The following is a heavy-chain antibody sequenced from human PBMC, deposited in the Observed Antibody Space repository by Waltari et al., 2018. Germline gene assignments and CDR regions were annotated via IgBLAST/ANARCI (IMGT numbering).Heavy chain of an antibody. J-gene: IGHJ6*02. CDR1: GGTFSSYA. V-gene: IGHV1-69*01. D-gene: IGHD6-19*01. CDR3: ASAVAGTRWVGYYYYGMDV. CDR2: ISTNFGTA. Sequence: QVQLVQSGAEVKKPGSSVKVSCKASGGTFSSYAISWVRQAPGQGLEWMGGISTNFGTANTAQKYQGRVTITADESTSTAYMELSSMRSEDTAVYYCASAVAGTRWVGYYYYGMDVWGQGTTVTVSS.